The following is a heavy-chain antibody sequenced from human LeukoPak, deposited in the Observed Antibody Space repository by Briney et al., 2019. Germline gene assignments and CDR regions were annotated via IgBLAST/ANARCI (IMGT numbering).Heavy chain of an antibody. D-gene: IGHD5-18*01. CDR3: ARLGYSYGYDYYYYYYMDV. CDR1: GYSFTSYW. J-gene: IGHJ6*03. V-gene: IGHV5-51*01. CDR2: IYPGDSDT. Sequence: GESLQISCKGSGYSFTSYWIGWVRQIPGKGLEWMGIIYPGDSDTRYRPSYQGQLTISADKSISTAYLQWSSLKASDTAMYYGARLGYSYGYDYYYYYYMDVWGKGTTVTVSS.